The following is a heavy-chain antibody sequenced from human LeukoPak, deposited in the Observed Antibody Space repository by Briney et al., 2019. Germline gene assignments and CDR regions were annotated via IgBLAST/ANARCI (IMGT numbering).Heavy chain of an antibody. CDR3: ARVSSGSTADFDY. CDR1: GGSFSSYY. D-gene: IGHD6-19*01. CDR2: IYYSEST. J-gene: IGHJ4*02. V-gene: IGHV4-59*01. Sequence: PSETLSLTCTVSGGSFSSYYWSWIRQPPGKGLEWIGYIYYSESTNYNPSLKSRAAMSVDTSKNQFSLKLSSVTAADTAVYYCARVSSGSTADFDYWGQGTLVSVSS.